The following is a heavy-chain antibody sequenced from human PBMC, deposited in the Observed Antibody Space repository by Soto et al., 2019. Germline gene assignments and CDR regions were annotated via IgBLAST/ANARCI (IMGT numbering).Heavy chain of an antibody. V-gene: IGHV1-8*01. CDR1: GYTFTSYD. CDR3: ARVVTSYYDILIGKETQNYFDY. D-gene: IGHD3-9*01. J-gene: IGHJ4*02. Sequence: ASVKVSCKASGYTFTSYDINWVRQATGQGLEWMGWMNPNSGNTGYAQKFQGRVTMTRNTSISTAYMELSSLRSEDTAVYYCARVVTSYYDILIGKETQNYFDYWGQGTLVTVS. CDR2: MNPNSGNT.